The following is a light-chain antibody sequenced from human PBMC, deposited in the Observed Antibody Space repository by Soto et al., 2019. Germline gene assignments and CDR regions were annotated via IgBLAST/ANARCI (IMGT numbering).Light chain of an antibody. V-gene: IGKV3-15*01. Sequence: EIVLPQSPATLSLSPGERATLSCRASQSVSSNLAWYQQKPGQAPRLLIYGASTRAPGFPARFSGSGSGTDFTLTISSLQSEDFAVYYCQQYNNWPWTFGQRTKADI. CDR3: QQYNNWPWT. J-gene: IGKJ1*01. CDR1: QSVSSN. CDR2: GAS.